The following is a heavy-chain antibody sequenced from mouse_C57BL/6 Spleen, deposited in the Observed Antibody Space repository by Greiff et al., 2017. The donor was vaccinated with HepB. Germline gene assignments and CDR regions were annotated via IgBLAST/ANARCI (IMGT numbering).Heavy chain of an antibody. CDR3: ARHYGSSYRYFDV. CDR1: GYAFTNYL. CDR2: INPGSGGT. J-gene: IGHJ1*03. D-gene: IGHD1-1*01. Sequence: QVQLQQSGAELVRPGTSVKVSCKASGYAFTNYLIEWVKQRPGQGLEWIGVINPGSGGTNYNEKFKGKATLTADKSSSTAYMQLSSLTSEDSAVYFCARHYGSSYRYFDVGGTGTTVTVSS. V-gene: IGHV1-54*01.